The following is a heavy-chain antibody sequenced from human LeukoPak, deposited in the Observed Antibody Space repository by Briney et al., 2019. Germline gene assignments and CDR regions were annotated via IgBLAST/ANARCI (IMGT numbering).Heavy chain of an antibody. J-gene: IGHJ6*04. Sequence: SQTLSLTCTVSGGSISSGGHYWSWIRQHPGKGLEWIGYIYYSGSTYYNPSLKSRVTISVDTSKNQFSLKLSSVTAADTAVYYCARDRPSDSSSWYYYYGMDVWGKGTTVTVFS. D-gene: IGHD6-13*01. CDR2: IYYSGST. V-gene: IGHV4-31*03. CDR3: ARDRPSDSSSWYYYYGMDV. CDR1: GGSISSGGHY.